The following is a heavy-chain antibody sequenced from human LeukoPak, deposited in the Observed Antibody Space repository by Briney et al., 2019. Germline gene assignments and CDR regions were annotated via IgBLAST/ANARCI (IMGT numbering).Heavy chain of an antibody. J-gene: IGHJ4*02. V-gene: IGHV4-39*01. CDR2: IYYTGNT. CDR3: ARTGGTSSPFFDY. D-gene: IGHD6-6*01. CDR1: GGSISY. Sequence: SETLSLTCTVSGGSISYWGWIRQPPGKGLEWIGTIYYTGNTYYSPSLKSRLTMSLDTSQGQVSLQLSSVTAADTAVYYCARTGGTSSPFFDYWGQGTLVTVSS.